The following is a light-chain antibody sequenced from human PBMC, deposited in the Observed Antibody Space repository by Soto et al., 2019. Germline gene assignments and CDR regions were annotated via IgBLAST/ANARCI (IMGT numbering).Light chain of an antibody. Sequence: QSVLTQPPSASGSPGQSVTISCTGTKNDIGVYDFVSWYQPHPGKAPRLIIYEVVQRPSGVPDRFSGSKSGNTASLTVSGLQAADEGDYFCKSYAGSNSYVFGSGTKVTVL. CDR1: KNDIGVYDF. J-gene: IGLJ1*01. CDR2: EVV. CDR3: KSYAGSNSYV. V-gene: IGLV2-8*01.